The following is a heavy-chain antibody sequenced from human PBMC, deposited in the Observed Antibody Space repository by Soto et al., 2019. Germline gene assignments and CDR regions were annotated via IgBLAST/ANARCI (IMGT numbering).Heavy chain of an antibody. V-gene: IGHV3-23*01. CDR1: GFTFNTYV. J-gene: IGHJ3*01. CDR2: ISYSADKT. Sequence: EVQLLESGGGLVQPGGSLRLSCAASGFTFNTYVMNWVSQAPGKGLEWVSTISYSADKTHYADSVKWRFTISRDNSRDTLFLQMNSLRADDAAVYYCARRARTATTNWGAFEVWGQGTMVTVSS. CDR3: ARRARTATTNWGAFEV. D-gene: IGHD1-7*01.